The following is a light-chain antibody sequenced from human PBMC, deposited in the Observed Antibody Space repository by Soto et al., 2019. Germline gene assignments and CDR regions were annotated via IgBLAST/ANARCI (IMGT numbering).Light chain of an antibody. CDR2: GAS. CDR3: HQCDSSPWT. CDR1: QSVSNNY. V-gene: IGKV3-20*01. J-gene: IGKJ1*01. Sequence: EIVLTQSPGTLSLSPGERATLSCRASQSVSNNYLAWYQQKPGQAPRLLIYGASSRATGIPDRFSGSGSGTDFTLTISRLEPEDFAVFYCHQCDSSPWTFGQGTKVDIK.